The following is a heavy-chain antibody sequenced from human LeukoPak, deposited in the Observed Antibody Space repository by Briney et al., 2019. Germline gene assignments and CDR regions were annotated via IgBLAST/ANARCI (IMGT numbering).Heavy chain of an antibody. J-gene: IGHJ3*02. CDR1: GGTFSSYA. V-gene: IGHV1-69*05. Sequence: VASVKVSCKASGGTFSSYAISWVRQAPGQGLEWMGGIIPIFGTANYAQKFQGRVTITTDESTSTAYMELSRLRSEDTAVYDCARGSHYYDIALSFDIWGQGTMVTVSS. CDR2: IIPIFGTA. CDR3: ARGSHYYDIALSFDI. D-gene: IGHD3-22*01.